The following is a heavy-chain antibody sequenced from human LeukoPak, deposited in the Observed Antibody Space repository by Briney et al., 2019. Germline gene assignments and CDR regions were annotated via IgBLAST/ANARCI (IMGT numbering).Heavy chain of an antibody. CDR3: AGLGVMVLVYQSES. Sequence: SETLSLTCAVSGGSVSSSKYLWGWTRQPPGKELEWIGSISYSGNTDYNPSLKSRVTLSVDTSKNQFSLKLTSVTAADSAGYYCAGLGVMVLVYQSESWGQGTPVTVSS. D-gene: IGHD2-8*01. V-gene: IGHV4-39*07. CDR2: ISYSGNT. J-gene: IGHJ1*01. CDR1: GGSVSSSKYL.